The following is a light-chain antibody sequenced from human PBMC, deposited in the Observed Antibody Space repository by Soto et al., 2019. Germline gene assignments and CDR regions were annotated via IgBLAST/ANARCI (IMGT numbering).Light chain of an antibody. Sequence: DIQLAQSPSFLSASVGDSVTLTCRASQGVTNYVAWYQQKPGKAPNLLIYGASTLQSGVPSRFSGSGSGTAFALTISSLQPEDFATYYCQQLHGYPWTFGQGTKVEIK. CDR2: GAS. J-gene: IGKJ1*01. CDR1: QGVTNY. CDR3: QQLHGYPWT. V-gene: IGKV1-9*01.